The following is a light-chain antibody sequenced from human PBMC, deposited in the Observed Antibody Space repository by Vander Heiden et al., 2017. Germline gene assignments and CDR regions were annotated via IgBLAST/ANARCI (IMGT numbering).Light chain of an antibody. CDR1: QSVSSSY. CDR2: GAS. CDR3: QQYGSSPLT. V-gene: IGKV3-20*01. Sequence: EIVLTQSPGTLSLSPGERATLSCRASQSVSSSYLAWYQQKPGQAPRLLIYGASSRATGIPDRLSRSGSGTDFTLTMSSLEPEDFTVYYSQQYGSSPLTFGGGTKVEIK. J-gene: IGKJ4*01.